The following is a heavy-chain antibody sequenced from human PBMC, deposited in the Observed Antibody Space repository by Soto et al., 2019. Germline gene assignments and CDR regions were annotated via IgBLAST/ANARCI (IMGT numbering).Heavy chain of an antibody. CDR3: GRTGVFFWLGGFDS. D-gene: IGHD3-10*01. CDR1: GYRFIRYG. J-gene: IGHJ5*01. V-gene: IGHV1-18*04. CDR2: ISVYSNST. Sequence: QVELVQSGAEVKKPGASVKVSCKASGYRFIRYGISWVRQAPGQGLEWMGWISVYSNSTSSAQKLQGRITMTTDTSPSTAYVGRRSLRPGATAGYDCGRTGVFFWLGGFDSGGKGTLVPVSS.